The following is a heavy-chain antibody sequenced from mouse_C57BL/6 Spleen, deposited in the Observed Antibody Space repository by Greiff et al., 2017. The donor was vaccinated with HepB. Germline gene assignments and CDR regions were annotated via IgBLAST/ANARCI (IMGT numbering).Heavy chain of an antibody. CDR1: GFTFSSYA. CDR2: ISDGGSYT. J-gene: IGHJ1*03. V-gene: IGHV5-4*01. D-gene: IGHD1-1*01. Sequence: EVQGVESGGGLVKPGGSLKLSCAASGFTFSSYAMSWVRQTPEKRLEWVATISDGGSYTYYPDNVKGRFTISRDNAKNNLYLQMSHLKSEDTAMYYCARAYYGSRTGYFDVWGTGTTVTVSS. CDR3: ARAYYGSRTGYFDV.